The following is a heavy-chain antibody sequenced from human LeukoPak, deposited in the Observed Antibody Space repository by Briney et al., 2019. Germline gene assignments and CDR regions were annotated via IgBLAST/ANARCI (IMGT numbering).Heavy chain of an antibody. CDR2: IYYGGST. J-gene: IGHJ4*02. CDR3: ARDRYYYDSSGYRLVGFDY. Sequence: SETLSLTCTVSGGSISSYYWSWIRQPPGKGLEWIGYIYYGGSTNYNPSLKSRVTISVDTSKNQFSLKLSSVTAADTAVYYCARDRYYYDSSGYRLVGFDYWGQGTLVTVSS. D-gene: IGHD3-22*01. CDR1: GGSISSYY. V-gene: IGHV4-59*01.